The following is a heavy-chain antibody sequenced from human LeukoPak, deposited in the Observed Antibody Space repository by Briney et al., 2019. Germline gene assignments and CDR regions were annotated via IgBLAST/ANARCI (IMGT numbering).Heavy chain of an antibody. J-gene: IGHJ3*02. V-gene: IGHV4-59*08. D-gene: IGHD5-24*01. CDR3: ARVGEMATILYRWEAFDI. CDR1: GGSISPYY. CDR2: IYYSGST. Sequence: SETLSLTCTVSGGSISPYYWSWIRQPPGKGLEWIGYIYYSGSTNYSPSLKSRVTISLDTSKNQFSLKLSSVTAADTAVYYCARVGEMATILYRWEAFDIWGQGTMVTVSS.